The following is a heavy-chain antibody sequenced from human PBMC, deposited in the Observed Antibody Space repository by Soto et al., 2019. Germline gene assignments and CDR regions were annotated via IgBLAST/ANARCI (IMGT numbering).Heavy chain of an antibody. D-gene: IGHD2-2*01. CDR2: INHSGST. J-gene: IGHJ4*02. Sequence: QVQLQQWGAGLLKPSETLSLTCAVYGGSFSGYYWSWIRQPPGKGLEWIGEINHSGSTNYNPSLKSRVTISVDTSKNQFSLKLSSVTAADTAVYYCASPGDCSSTSCYYYFDYWGQGTLVTVSS. CDR3: ASPGDCSSTSCYYYFDY. CDR1: GGSFSGYY. V-gene: IGHV4-34*01.